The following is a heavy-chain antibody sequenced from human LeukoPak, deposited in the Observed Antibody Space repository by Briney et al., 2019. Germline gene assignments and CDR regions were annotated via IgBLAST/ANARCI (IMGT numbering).Heavy chain of an antibody. CDR3: ARGWVFDYDFWSDSSYGMDV. Sequence: ASVKVSCKASGYTFTSYDINWVRQATGQGLEWMGWMNPNSGNTGYAQKFQGRVAMTRNTSISTAYMELSSLRSEDTAVYYCARGWVFDYDFWSDSSYGMDVWGQGTTVTVSS. CDR1: GYTFTSYD. V-gene: IGHV1-8*01. D-gene: IGHD3-3*01. J-gene: IGHJ6*02. CDR2: MNPNSGNT.